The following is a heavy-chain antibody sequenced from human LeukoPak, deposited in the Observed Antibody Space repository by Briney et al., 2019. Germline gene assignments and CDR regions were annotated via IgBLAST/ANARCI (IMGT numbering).Heavy chain of an antibody. CDR1: GGSISSGGYR. D-gene: IGHD2-21*01. V-gene: IGHV4-31*11. CDR3: AREMDAHPRIVV. Sequence: SETLSLTCAVSGGSISSGGYRWTWIRQYPGKGLEWIGYINYSGSTYYNPSLKSRVIISVDTSKNQFSLNLNSATAADTAVYYCAREMDAHPRIVVWGQGTLVTVSS. J-gene: IGHJ1*01. CDR2: INYSGST.